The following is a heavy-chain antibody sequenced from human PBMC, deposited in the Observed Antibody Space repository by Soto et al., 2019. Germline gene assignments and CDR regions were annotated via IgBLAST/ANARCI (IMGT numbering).Heavy chain of an antibody. CDR1: GFTFSSYG. J-gene: IGHJ4*02. V-gene: IGHV3-33*01. D-gene: IGHD3-3*01. CDR3: ARDRKSLEFDFWSGYADY. Sequence: QVQLVESGGGVVQPGRSLRLSCAASGFTFSSYGMHWVRQAPGKGLEWVAVIWYDGSNKYYADSVKGRFTISRDNSKNTLYLQMNSLRAEDTAVYYCARDRKSLEFDFWSGYADYWGQGNLVTVSS. CDR2: IWYDGSNK.